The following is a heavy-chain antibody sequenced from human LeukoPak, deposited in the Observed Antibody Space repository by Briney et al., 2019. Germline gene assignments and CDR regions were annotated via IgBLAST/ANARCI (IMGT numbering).Heavy chain of an antibody. V-gene: IGHV4-34*01. CDR3: ARLRYYYDSSGYYRPPAYFDY. J-gene: IGHJ4*02. CDR1: GGSFSGYY. Sequence: PSETLSLTCAVYGGSFSGYYWSWIRQPPGKGLEWIGEINHSGSTNYNPSLKSRVTISVDTSKNQFSLKLSSVTAADTAVYYCARLRYYYDSSGYYRPPAYFDYWGQGTLVTVSS. CDR2: INHSGST. D-gene: IGHD3-22*01.